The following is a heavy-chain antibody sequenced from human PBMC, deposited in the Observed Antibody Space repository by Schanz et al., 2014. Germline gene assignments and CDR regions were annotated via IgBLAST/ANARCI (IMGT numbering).Heavy chain of an antibody. CDR3: ARQGGSSWTHSYNGLDV. V-gene: IGHV4-59*08. D-gene: IGHD6-13*01. Sequence: QVQLQESGPGLVKPSETLSLTCTLSGDSTGDYYWNWIRQFPGKRLESIGYRSNSGITNYNPALRTRVTISGCTSAKEVSLTLASVTSADTAVYFCARQGGSSWTHSYNGLDVWGQGTTVIVSS. CDR1: GDSTGDYY. CDR2: RSNSGIT. J-gene: IGHJ6*02.